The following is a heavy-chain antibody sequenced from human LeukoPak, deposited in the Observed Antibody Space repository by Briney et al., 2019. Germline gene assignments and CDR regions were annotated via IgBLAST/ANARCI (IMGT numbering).Heavy chain of an antibody. D-gene: IGHD4/OR15-4a*01. CDR3: ARGKVHQTMVAPYYYGMDV. V-gene: IGHV1-69*13. CDR1: GYTFTSYY. J-gene: IGHJ6*02. Sequence: GASVKVSCKASGYTFTSYYMHWVRQAPGQGLEWMGGIIPIFGTANYAQKFQGRVTITADESTSTAYMELSSLRSEDTAVYYCARGKVHQTMVAPYYYGMDVWGQGTTVTVSS. CDR2: IIPIFGTA.